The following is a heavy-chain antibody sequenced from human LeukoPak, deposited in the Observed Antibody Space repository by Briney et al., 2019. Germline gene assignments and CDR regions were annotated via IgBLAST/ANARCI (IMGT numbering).Heavy chain of an antibody. CDR3: ARIGDYGSGSEGFDP. CDR2: ISPSVGTT. D-gene: IGHD3-10*01. J-gene: IGHJ5*02. V-gene: IGHV1-46*04. CDR1: AYTFTSYY. Sequence: ASVNVSCKASAYTFTSYYIHWVRQAPGQGLEWMGIISPSVGTTTYAQKLQGRVTMTRDTSTTTVYMELRSLRSEDTAVYYCARIGDYGSGSEGFDPWGQGTLVTVSS.